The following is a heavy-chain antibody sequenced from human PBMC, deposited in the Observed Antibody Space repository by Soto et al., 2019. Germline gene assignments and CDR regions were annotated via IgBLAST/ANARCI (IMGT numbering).Heavy chain of an antibody. CDR3: GPAPRGEPNDY. D-gene: IGHD3-16*01. J-gene: IGHJ4*01. V-gene: IGHV2-5*01. CDR1: GFSVSARREG. Sequence: PPLHLTRTCTVSGFSVSARREGVGWIRQPPAKALEWLGIIYWNDAKCHSPPPKRRLTITKGTSKMQVGLTMTNMDPVDTATCYCGPAPRGEPNDYWGKGTPVTVSS. CDR2: IYWNDAK.